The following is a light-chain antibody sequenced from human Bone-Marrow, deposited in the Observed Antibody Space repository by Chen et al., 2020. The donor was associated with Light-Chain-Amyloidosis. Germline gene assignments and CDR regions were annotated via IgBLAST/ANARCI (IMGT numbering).Light chain of an antibody. J-gene: IGLJ2*01. CDR3: QSADSSGTYEVI. Sequence: SYELPQPPSVPVSPGQTARITCPGDELPTKYAYWYQQKPGQAPVLVIHRDTERPSGISERFSGSSSGTTATLTISGVQAEDEADYHCQSADSSGTYEVIFGGGTKLTVL. CDR1: ELPTKY. V-gene: IGLV3-25*03. CDR2: RDT.